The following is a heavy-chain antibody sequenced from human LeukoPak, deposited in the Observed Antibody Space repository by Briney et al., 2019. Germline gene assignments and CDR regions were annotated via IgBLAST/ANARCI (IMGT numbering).Heavy chain of an antibody. Sequence: SETLSLTCTVSAGSINSYYWSWIRQPPGKGLEWIGFIYYTGSTNYNPSLKSRVTLSVDTSKNQCCLKLTSVTAADTAVYYCARSSQSSSTCFDYWGQGALVTVSS. CDR1: AGSINSYY. J-gene: IGHJ4*02. D-gene: IGHD6-6*01. CDR3: ARSSQSSSTCFDY. CDR2: IYYTGST. V-gene: IGHV4-59*01.